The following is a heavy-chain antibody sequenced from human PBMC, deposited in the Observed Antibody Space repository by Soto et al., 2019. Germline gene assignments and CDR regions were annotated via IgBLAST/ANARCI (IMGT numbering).Heavy chain of an antibody. D-gene: IGHD2-21*01. V-gene: IGHV2-70*01. CDR1: GFSLSTSGVG. J-gene: IGHJ4*02. CDR3: ARIPHYSDSYYMDY. CDR2: INWDNNE. Sequence: SGPTLVNPTQTLTLTCTFSGFSLSTSGVGLGWIRQPPGKALEWLALINWDNNEYYSTSLKTRLTISRDTSKNQVVLTMTNVDPVDTATYYCARIPHYSDSYYMDYWGQGTLVTVSS.